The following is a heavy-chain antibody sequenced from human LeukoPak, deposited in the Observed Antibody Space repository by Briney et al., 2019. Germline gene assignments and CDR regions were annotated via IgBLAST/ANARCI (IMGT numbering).Heavy chain of an antibody. J-gene: IGHJ4*02. D-gene: IGHD2-2*01. V-gene: IGHV4-59*01. Sequence: SETLSLTCTVSDGSISNYYWSWIRQTPGRGLEWIGYIHHTGSTTNNPYLRSRVTMSVDMSKNQFSLKLNSVIAADTAVYYCARGASTFDYWGQGTLVTVSS. CDR1: DGSISNYY. CDR3: ARGASTFDY. CDR2: IHHTGST.